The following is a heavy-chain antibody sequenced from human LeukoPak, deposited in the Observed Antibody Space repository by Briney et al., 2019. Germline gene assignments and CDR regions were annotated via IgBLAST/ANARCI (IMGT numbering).Heavy chain of an antibody. J-gene: IGHJ5*02. CDR2: ISGSGGST. V-gene: IGHV3-23*01. D-gene: IGHD6-13*01. Sequence: GGSLRLSCAASGFTFSSYAMSWVRQAPGKGLEWVSAISGSGGSTYYADSVKGRFTISRDNSKNTLYLQMNSLRAEDTAVYYCARDPGIAAAGTSWFDPWGQGTLVTVSS. CDR1: GFTFSSYA. CDR3: ARDPGIAAAGTSWFDP.